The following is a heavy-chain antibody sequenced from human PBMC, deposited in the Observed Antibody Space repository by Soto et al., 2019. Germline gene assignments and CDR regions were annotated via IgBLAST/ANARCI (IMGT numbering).Heavy chain of an antibody. Sequence: QVQLEQSGAEVKKAGSSVKVSCKTSGGTFRTYGMNWLRQAPGHGLEWMGGVVPAYGKADYAQGFQGRVTITATKSTSTAYMELSSLRSEYTAVYYLARSVVVGALYYGMDVWGQGTTVSVSS. J-gene: IGHJ6*02. CDR2: VVPAYGKA. V-gene: IGHV1-69*06. D-gene: IGHD2-21*01. CDR1: GGTFRTYG. CDR3: ARSVVVGALYYGMDV.